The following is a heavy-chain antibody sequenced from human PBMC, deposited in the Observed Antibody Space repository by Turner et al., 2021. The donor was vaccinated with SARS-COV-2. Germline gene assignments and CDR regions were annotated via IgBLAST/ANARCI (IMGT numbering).Heavy chain of an antibody. CDR1: GASISSGYY. Sequence: QVQLQESGPGLVKPSQTLSLTCTVSGASISSGYYRSWIRQHPGKGLEWIGYIYYSGSTSYNPSLKSRITISLDTSKKQFSLKVTSVTSADTAVYYCARLTTVVSLPDSWCQGTLVTVSS. D-gene: IGHD4-17*01. CDR2: IYYSGST. J-gene: IGHJ4*02. CDR3: ARLTTVVSLPDS. V-gene: IGHV4-31*03.